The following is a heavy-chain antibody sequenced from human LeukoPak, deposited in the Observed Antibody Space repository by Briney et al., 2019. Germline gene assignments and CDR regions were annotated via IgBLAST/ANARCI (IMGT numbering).Heavy chain of an antibody. CDR1: GDSVSSNSAA. Sequence: SQNLSLTCAISGDSVSSNSAAWNWIRQSPSRGLEWLGRTYYRSKWYNGYAVSVKSRITINPDTSKNQFSLQLNSVTPEDTAVYYCARGQPKNIAARPHLSYYYYMDVWGKGTTVTVSS. J-gene: IGHJ6*03. V-gene: IGHV6-1*01. D-gene: IGHD6-6*01. CDR3: ARGQPKNIAARPHLSYYYYMDV. CDR2: TYYRSKWYN.